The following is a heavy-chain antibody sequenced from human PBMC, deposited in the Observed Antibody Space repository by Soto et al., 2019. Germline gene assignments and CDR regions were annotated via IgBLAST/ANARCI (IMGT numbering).Heavy chain of an antibody. CDR2: INPNGGNT. D-gene: IGHD6-19*01. V-gene: IGHV1-46*01. Sequence: QVQLVQSGAEVKKPGASVKVSCQASGYTFASHYIHWVRQAPGQGLEWMGVINPNGGNTRYAQRFQDRLTLTTDTHTNTVYLDLSSLSSDDTAVYYCGRDTSGLEYWGQGILVTVSS. J-gene: IGHJ4*02. CDR1: GYTFASHY. CDR3: GRDTSGLEY.